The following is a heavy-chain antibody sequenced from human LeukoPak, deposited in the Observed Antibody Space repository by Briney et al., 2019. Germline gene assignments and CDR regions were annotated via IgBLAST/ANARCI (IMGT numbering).Heavy chain of an antibody. V-gene: IGHV3-21*01. CDR1: GFTFSSYA. Sequence: GGSLRLSCAASGFTFSSYAMSWVRQAPGKGLEWVSSISSSSSYIYYTDSVKGRFTISRDNAKNSLYLQMNSLRAEDMAVYYCARDRGIAAAGSEVYSFDIWGQGTMVTVSS. J-gene: IGHJ3*02. D-gene: IGHD6-13*01. CDR3: ARDRGIAAAGSEVYSFDI. CDR2: ISSSSSYI.